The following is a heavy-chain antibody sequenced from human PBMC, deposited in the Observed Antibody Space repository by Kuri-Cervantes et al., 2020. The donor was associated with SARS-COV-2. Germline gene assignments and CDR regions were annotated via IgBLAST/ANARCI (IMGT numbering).Heavy chain of an antibody. CDR2: FDPEDGET. D-gene: IGHD3-3*01. CDR3: ASELRFLEWLPQRESHMDV. J-gene: IGHJ6*03. Sequence: SVNVSCKVSVYTLTELSMHGVRQAPGKGLEWMGGFDPEDGETIYAQKFQGGVTMTDDTSTDTAYMELSRLRSDDTAVYYCASELRFLEWLPQRESHMDVWGKGTTVTVSS. CDR1: VYTLTELS. V-gene: IGHV1-24*01.